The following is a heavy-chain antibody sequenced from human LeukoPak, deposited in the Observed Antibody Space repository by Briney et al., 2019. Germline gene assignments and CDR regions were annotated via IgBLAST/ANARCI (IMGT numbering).Heavy chain of an antibody. CDR3: ARERGDYGFGYYYYYMDV. Sequence: PSETLSLTCTVSGGSISSSSYYWGWIRQPPGKGLEWIGSIYYSGSTYYNPSLKSRVTISVDTSKNQFSLKLSSVTAADTAVYYCARERGDYGFGYYYYYMDVWGKGTTVTVSS. D-gene: IGHD4-17*01. CDR2: IYYSGST. V-gene: IGHV4-39*07. J-gene: IGHJ6*03. CDR1: GGSISSSSYY.